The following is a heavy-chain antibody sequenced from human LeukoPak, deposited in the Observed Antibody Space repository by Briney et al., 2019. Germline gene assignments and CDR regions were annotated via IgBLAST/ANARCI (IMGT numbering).Heavy chain of an antibody. J-gene: IGHJ4*02. V-gene: IGHV3-15*04. CDR1: GITLSSAW. Sequence: GGSLRLSCVASGITLSSAWMTWVRQAPGKGLEWVGRIESKIDGGRTDYAAAVKGRFTISRDDSKNILFLHMNGLNTEDTAVYYCTTVSPYGDYLYYFDFWGLGTLVTVS. CDR3: TTVSPYGDYLYYFDF. CDR2: IESKIDGGRT. D-gene: IGHD4-17*01.